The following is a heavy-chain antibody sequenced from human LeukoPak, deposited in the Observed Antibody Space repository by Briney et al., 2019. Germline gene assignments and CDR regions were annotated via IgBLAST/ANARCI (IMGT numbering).Heavy chain of an antibody. Sequence: SSETLSLTCTVSGGSISSYYWSWVRQPPGKGLEWIGEIYHSGSTNYNPSLKSRVTISVDTSKNQFSLKLSSATAADTAVYYCARAHYDFWSGYYSQIDYWGQGTLVTVSS. CDR3: ARAHYDFWSGYYSQIDY. CDR2: IYHSGST. V-gene: IGHV4-34*01. D-gene: IGHD3-3*01. CDR1: GGSISSYY. J-gene: IGHJ4*02.